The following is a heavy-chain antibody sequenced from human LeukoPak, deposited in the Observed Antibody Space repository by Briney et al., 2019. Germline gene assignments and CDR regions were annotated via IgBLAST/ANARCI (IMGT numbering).Heavy chain of an antibody. CDR1: GGSFSGYY. CDR3: ARGIAAAASFFDY. V-gene: IGHV4-34*01. D-gene: IGHD6-13*01. J-gene: IGHJ4*02. CDR2: INHSGRT. Sequence: PSETLSLTCAVYGGSFSGYYWSWIRQPPGKGLEWIGEINHSGRTNYNPSLKSRVTISVDTSKNQFSLKLSSVTAADTAVYYCARGIAAAASFFDYWGQGTLVTVSS.